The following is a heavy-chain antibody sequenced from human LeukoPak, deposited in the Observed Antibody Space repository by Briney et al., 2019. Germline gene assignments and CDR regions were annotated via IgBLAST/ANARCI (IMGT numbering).Heavy chain of an antibody. D-gene: IGHD1-26*01. CDR1: GFTFSNSA. V-gene: IGHV3-23*01. CDR3: ARASGSFYYSYYMDV. J-gene: IGHJ6*03. Sequence: PGGSLRLSCAASGFTFSNSAMNWVRQAPGKGLERVSGISDSGGGTYYADSVKGRFTISRDNAKNSLYLQMNSLRAEDTAVYYCARASGSFYYSYYMDVWGKGTTVTVSS. CDR2: ISDSGGGT.